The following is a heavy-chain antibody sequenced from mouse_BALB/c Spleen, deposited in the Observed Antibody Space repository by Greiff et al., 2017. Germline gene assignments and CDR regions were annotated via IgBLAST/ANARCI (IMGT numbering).Heavy chain of an antibody. CDR2: ISSGGST. Sequence: VQLKGSGGGLVKPGGSLKISFAASGFTFSSYSLSLVRPTPEKRLGWVASISSGGSTYYPDSVKGRFTISRDNARNILYLQMSSLRSEDTAMYYCARGRGFITTASSFAYWGQGTLVTVSA. D-gene: IGHD1-2*01. CDR1: GFTFSSYS. V-gene: IGHV5-6-5*01. J-gene: IGHJ3*01. CDR3: ARGRGFITTASSFAY.